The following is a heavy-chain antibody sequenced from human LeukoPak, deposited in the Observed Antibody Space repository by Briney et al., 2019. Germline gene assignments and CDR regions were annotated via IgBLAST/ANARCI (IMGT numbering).Heavy chain of an antibody. CDR1: GDSISNSGWS. CDR3: ARLTLTGVGGRGWFDL. Sequence: PSETLSLTCVVSGDSISNSGWSWGCVRQTPGKGLEWIGTMPYDANVADRGLPSYNPSLESRVTISADTSKNQLSLKVNSVTAADTASYFCARLTLTGVGGRGWFDLWGQGTLVIVSS. J-gene: IGHJ5*02. D-gene: IGHD3-3*01. CDR2: MPYDANVADRGLP. V-gene: IGHV4-39*01.